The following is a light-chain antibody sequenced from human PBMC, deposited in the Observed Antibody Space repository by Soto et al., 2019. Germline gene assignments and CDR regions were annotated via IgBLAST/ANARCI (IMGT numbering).Light chain of an antibody. Sequence: DIEMTQSPSSLSASVGDRVTITCRASQTIASHLNWYQQKPGEAPKLLIYAAPSLQSGVPSRFSGTSSGTTFTLIISSLQPEDFATYSCQQSHTFPLTFGPGTRVEIK. V-gene: IGKV1-39*01. CDR2: AAP. J-gene: IGKJ3*01. CDR3: QQSHTFPLT. CDR1: QTIASH.